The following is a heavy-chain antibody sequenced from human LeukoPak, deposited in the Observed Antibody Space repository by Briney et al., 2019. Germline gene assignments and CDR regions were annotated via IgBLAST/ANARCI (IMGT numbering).Heavy chain of an antibody. CDR2: ISPNSGGT. CDR1: GYTFTGYY. J-gene: IGHJ6*02. V-gene: IGHV1-2*06. Sequence: ASVKVSCRASGYTFTGYYMHWVRQAPGQGLEWMGRISPNSGGTNYAQKFQGRVTMTRDTSISTAYMELSRLRSDDTAVYYCASLSIVVVPAATGLDVWGQGTTVTVSS. D-gene: IGHD2-2*01. CDR3: ASLSIVVVPAATGLDV.